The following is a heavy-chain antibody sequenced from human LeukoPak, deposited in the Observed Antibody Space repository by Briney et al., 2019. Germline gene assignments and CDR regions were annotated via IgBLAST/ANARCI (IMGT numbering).Heavy chain of an antibody. V-gene: IGHV4-31*03. CDR2: IYYSGST. J-gene: IGHJ6*03. CDR3: ASALYYFYMDV. CDR1: GGSVSSGGYY. Sequence: SETLSLTCTVSGGSVSSGGYYSRWVRQHPGKGLEWIGYIYYSGSTYYNPSLKSRVTISLDTSKNHFSLTLSSVTAADTAVYYCASALYYFYMDVWGKGTTVTVSS.